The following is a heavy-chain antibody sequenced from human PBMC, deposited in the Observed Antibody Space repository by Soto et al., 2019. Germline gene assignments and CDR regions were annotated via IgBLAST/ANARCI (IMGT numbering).Heavy chain of an antibody. CDR2: ISGSGGST. Sequence: EVQLLESGGGLVQPGGSLRLSCAASGFTFSSYAMSWVRQAPGKGLEWVLAISGSGGSTYYADSVKGRFTISRDNSKNTLYLQMNSLRAEDTAVYYCAKDLGYSSGWSYGYFDYWGQGTLVTVSS. CDR1: GFTFSSYA. CDR3: AKDLGYSSGWSYGYFDY. J-gene: IGHJ4*02. V-gene: IGHV3-23*01. D-gene: IGHD6-19*01.